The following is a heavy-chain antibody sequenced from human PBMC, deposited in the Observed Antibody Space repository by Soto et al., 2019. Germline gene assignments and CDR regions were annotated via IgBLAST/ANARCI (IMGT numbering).Heavy chain of an antibody. D-gene: IGHD6-6*01. CDR2: ITSDGSST. CDR1: GFIFSTYS. Sequence: GGSLRLSCTASGFIFSTYSFNWVRQAPGKGLVWVSRITSDGSSTTYADSVKGRFTISRDNTKDTLYLQMNSLRAEDTAVYYCAREPESSTSYLPYWGQGILVTVSS. J-gene: IGHJ4*02. CDR3: AREPESSTSYLPY. V-gene: IGHV3-74*01.